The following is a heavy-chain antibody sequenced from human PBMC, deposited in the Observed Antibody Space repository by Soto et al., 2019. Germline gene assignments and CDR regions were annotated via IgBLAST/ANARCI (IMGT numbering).Heavy chain of an antibody. D-gene: IGHD5-18*01. CDR3: ASTKKGIGYGRYYFDY. CDR1: GFTFSDYY. CDR2: ISSSGSTI. Sequence: GGSLRLSCAASGFTFSDYYMSWIRQAPGKGLEWVSYISSSGSTIYYADSVKGRFTISRDNAKNSLYLQMNSLRAEDTAVYYCASTKKGIGYGRYYFDYWGQGTLVTVSS. V-gene: IGHV3-11*01. J-gene: IGHJ4*02.